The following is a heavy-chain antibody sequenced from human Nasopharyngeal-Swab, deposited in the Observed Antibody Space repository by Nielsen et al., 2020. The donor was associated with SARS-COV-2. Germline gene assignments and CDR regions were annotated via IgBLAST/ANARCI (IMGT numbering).Heavy chain of an antibody. D-gene: IGHD5-24*01. V-gene: IGHV4-39*01. CDR1: GGSISSSSYY. CDR3: ARSTSEMATMEFDY. J-gene: IGHJ4*02. CDR2: IYYSGST. Sequence: SETLSLTCTVSGGSISSSSYYWGWIRQPPGKGLEWIGSIYYSGSTYYNPSLKSRVTISVDTSKNQFSLKLSSVTAADTAVYYCARSTSEMATMEFDYWGQGTLVTVSS.